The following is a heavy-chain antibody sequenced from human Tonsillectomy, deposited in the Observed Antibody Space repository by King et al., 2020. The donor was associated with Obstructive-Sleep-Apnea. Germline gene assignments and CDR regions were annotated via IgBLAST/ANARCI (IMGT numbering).Heavy chain of an antibody. J-gene: IGHJ4*02. Sequence: VQLVESGGGLVQPGVSLRLCCAASGLIFSSNWMHGILQAPGKRLMWVSRINGDGSTTNYADSVKGRFTIPRDNAKNTLYLQMNSLRAEDTAVYYCVAPLDGFWGNWGQGTLVIVSS. CDR1: GLIFSSNW. D-gene: IGHD3-16*01. CDR3: VAPLDGFWGN. CDR2: INGDGSTT. V-gene: IGHV3-74*01.